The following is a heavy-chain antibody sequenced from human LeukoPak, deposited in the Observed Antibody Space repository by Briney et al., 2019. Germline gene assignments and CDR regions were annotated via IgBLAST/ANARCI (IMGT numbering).Heavy chain of an antibody. CDR2: IRYDGSNK. V-gene: IGHV3-30*02. D-gene: IGHD6-13*01. Sequence: GGSLRLPCAASGFTFSSYGMHWVRQAPGKGLGWVAFIRYDGSNKYYADSVKGRFTISRDNSKNTLYLQMNSLRAEDTAVYYCAKDLISSSWYYFDYWGQGTLVTVSS. CDR1: GFTFSSYG. CDR3: AKDLISSSWYYFDY. J-gene: IGHJ4*02.